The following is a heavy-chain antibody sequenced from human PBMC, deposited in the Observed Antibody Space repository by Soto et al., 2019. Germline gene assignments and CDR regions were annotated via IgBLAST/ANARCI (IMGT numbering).Heavy chain of an antibody. CDR2: ISSSGSTT. CDR3: AKKSSGNSYFYFDY. CDR1: GFSFSRHS. V-gene: IGHV3-23*01. J-gene: IGHJ4*02. Sequence: PGGALRLSCAASGFSFSRHSMNCVRQAPGKGLEWVSYISSSGSTTYYADSVKGRFTISRDNSKNTLYLQMNSLRAEDTAVYYCAKKSSGNSYFYFDYWGQGALVTVSS. D-gene: IGHD1-26*01.